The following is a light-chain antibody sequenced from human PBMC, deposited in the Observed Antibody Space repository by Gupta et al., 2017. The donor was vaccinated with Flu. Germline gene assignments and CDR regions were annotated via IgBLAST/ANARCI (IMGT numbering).Light chain of an antibody. CDR3: QQYDNLPST. CDR1: QDISNY. V-gene: IGKV1-33*01. J-gene: IGKJ5*01. CDR2: DAS. Sequence: DIQMTQSLSSLSASVGDRVTITCQASQDISNYLNWYQQKPGKAPKLLIYDASNLATGVPSRFSGSGSGTDLTVTISSLQPEDITTYYCQQYDNLPSTFGQGTRLEIK.